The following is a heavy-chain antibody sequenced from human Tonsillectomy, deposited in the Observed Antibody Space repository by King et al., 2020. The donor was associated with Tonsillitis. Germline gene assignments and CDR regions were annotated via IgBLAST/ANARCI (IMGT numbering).Heavy chain of an antibody. D-gene: IGHD3-22*01. J-gene: IGHJ4*02. CDR3: ARVDSNGYDYYFDY. Sequence: QLVQSGAEVKKPGSSVKVSCKASGGTLSSYAISWVRQAPGQWLEWMGGIIPIFGTPNYAQKLQGRVTITADESTSTAYMELSSLRSEDTAVYYCARVDSNGYDYYFDYWGQGTLVTVSS. V-gene: IGHV1-69*01. CDR1: GGTLSSYA. CDR2: IIPIFGTP.